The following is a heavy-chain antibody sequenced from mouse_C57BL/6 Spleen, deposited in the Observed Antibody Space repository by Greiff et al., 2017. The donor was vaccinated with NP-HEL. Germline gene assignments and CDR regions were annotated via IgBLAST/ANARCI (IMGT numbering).Heavy chain of an antibody. V-gene: IGHV1-76*01. J-gene: IGHJ4*01. CDR1: GYTFTDYY. CDR2: IYPGSGNT. Sequence: QVQLKESGAELVRPGASVKLSCKASGYTFTDYYINWVKQRPGQGLEWIARIYPGSGNTYYNEKFKGKATLTAEKSSSTAYMQLSSLTSEDSAVYFCAREGEGVYAMDYWGQGTSVTVSS. CDR3: AREGEGVYAMDY.